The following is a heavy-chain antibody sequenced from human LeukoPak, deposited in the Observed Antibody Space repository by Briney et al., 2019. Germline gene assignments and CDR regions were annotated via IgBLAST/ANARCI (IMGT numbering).Heavy chain of an antibody. J-gene: IGHJ3*02. V-gene: IGHV4-59*01. CDR3: ARDLGDGYNGDAFDI. CDR1: GGSISSYY. D-gene: IGHD5-24*01. Sequence: SETLSLTCTVSGGSISSYYWSWIRQPPGKGLEWIGYIYYSGSTNYNPSLKSQVTTSVDTSKNQFSLKLSSVTAADTAVYYCARDLGDGYNGDAFDIWGQGTMVTVSS. CDR2: IYYSGST.